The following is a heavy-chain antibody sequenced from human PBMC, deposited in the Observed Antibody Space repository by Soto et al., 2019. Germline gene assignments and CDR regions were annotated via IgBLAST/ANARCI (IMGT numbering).Heavy chain of an antibody. CDR1: GFTVSSNY. J-gene: IGHJ3*02. D-gene: IGHD1-26*01. Sequence: GGSLRLSCAASGFTVSSNYMIRVRQAPGKGLEWVSGIYSGGSTYYADSVKGRFTISRDNSKNTLYLQMNSLRAEDTAVYYCAGNGDTNAFDIWGQGTMVTVSS. CDR3: AGNGDTNAFDI. V-gene: IGHV3-66*01. CDR2: IYSGGST.